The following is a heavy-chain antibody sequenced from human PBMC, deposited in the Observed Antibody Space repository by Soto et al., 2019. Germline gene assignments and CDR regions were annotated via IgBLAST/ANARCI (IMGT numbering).Heavy chain of an antibody. CDR1: GYTFTSYG. CDR2: INAYNGNT. J-gene: IGHJ6*03. Sequence: ASVKVSCKXSGYTFTSYGISWVRQAPGQGLEWMGWINAYNGNTNYAQKLQGRVTMTTNTSISTAYMELSSLRSEDTAVYYCARGRHPYYYYYYMDVWGKGTTVTVSS. CDR3: ARGRHPYYYYYYMDV. V-gene: IGHV1-18*01.